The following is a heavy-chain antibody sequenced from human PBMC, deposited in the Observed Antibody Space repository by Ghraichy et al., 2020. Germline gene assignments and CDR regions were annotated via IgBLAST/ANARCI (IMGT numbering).Heavy chain of an antibody. CDR1: GGSMTSYY. D-gene: IGHD5-12*01. J-gene: IGHJ4*02. CDR2: AHYSGSA. CDR3: ARRHGYSCSMDY. Sequence: SETLSLTCTVSGGSMTSYYWSWIRQPPGKGLQWIGYAHYSGSANYNRSLKSRVTISVDTSKNQFSLRLTSLTAADTAFYYCARRHGYSCSMDYWGQGTLVSGSS. V-gene: IGHV4-59*01.